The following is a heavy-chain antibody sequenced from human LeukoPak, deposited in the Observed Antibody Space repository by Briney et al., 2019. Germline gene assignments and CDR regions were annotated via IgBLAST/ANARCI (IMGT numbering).Heavy chain of an antibody. J-gene: IGHJ6*03. D-gene: IGHD3-3*01. Sequence: SVKVSCKASGGTFSSYAISWVRQAPGQGLEWMGRIIPIFGTANYAQKFQGRVTITTDESTSTAYMELSSLRSEDTPVSYCASRRYYDFWSGYYPRYYYYMDVWGKGTTVTVSS. CDR2: IIPIFGTA. CDR3: ASRRYYDFWSGYYPRYYYYMDV. V-gene: IGHV1-69*05. CDR1: GGTFSSYA.